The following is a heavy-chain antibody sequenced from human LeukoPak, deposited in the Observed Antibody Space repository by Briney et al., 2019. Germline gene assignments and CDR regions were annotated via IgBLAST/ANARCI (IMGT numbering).Heavy chain of an antibody. CDR1: GFTFSSYW. V-gene: IGHV3-7*01. Sequence: GGSLRLSCAASGFTFSSYWMSWVRQAPGKGLEWVANIKQDGGEKYYVDSVKGRFTISRDNAENSLYLQMNSLRAEDTAVYYCARDFVVVAASNWFDPWGQGTLVTVSS. D-gene: IGHD2-15*01. J-gene: IGHJ5*02. CDR2: IKQDGGEK. CDR3: ARDFVVVAASNWFDP.